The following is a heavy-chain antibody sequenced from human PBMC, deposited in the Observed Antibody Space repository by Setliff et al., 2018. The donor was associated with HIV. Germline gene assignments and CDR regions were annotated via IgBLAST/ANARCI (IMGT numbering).Heavy chain of an antibody. Sequence: PSETLSLTCAVYGESFSGDYWSWIRQPPGKGLEWIGYIYYSGSTNYNPSLKSRVTISVDTSKNQFSLNLTSVTAADTAVYSCAREPAAIQGAYYYYYMDVWGKGTTVTVSS. CDR3: AREPAAIQGAYYYYYMDV. D-gene: IGHD2-2*02. V-gene: IGHV4-34*11. CDR1: GESFSGDY. J-gene: IGHJ6*03. CDR2: IYYSGST.